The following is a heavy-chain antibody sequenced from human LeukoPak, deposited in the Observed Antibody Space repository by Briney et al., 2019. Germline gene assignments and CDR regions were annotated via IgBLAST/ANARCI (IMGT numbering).Heavy chain of an antibody. Sequence: PGGSLRLSCAASGFTVSSNYMSWVRQAPGKGLEWVSVIYSGGSTYYADSVKGRFTISRDNSKNTLYLQMNSLRAEDTAVYYCASVGPYSSSDRIFWGQGTLVTVSS. CDR2: IYSGGST. J-gene: IGHJ4*02. CDR3: ASVGPYSSSDRIF. D-gene: IGHD6-13*01. V-gene: IGHV3-53*01. CDR1: GFTVSSNY.